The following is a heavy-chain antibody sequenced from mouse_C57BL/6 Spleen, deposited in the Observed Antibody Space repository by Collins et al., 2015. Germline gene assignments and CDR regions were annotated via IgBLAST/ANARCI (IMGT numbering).Heavy chain of an antibody. D-gene: IGHD2-1*01. CDR1: GYTFTKYW. Sequence: QLQQPGTELVKPGASVKLSCKTSGYTFTKYWMNWVKQRPGQGLEWIGNINPSNGGSNYIEKFKNKATLTVDKSSSTAYMQLSSLTSEDSAVYYCARRGYYGNFIWYFDVWGTGTTVTVSS. V-gene: IGHV1-53*01. J-gene: IGHJ1*03. CDR3: ARRGYYGNFIWYFDV. CDR2: INPSNGGS.